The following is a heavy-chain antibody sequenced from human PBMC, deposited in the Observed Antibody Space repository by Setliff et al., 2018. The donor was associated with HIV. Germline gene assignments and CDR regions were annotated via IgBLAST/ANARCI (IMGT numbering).Heavy chain of an antibody. D-gene: IGHD3-22*01. CDR2: INTETGNP. V-gene: IGHV7-4-1*02. Sequence: ASVKVSCKASGYTLTTYGISWVRQAPGQGLEWMGWINTETGNPMYAQGFTGRFVFSLDTSVSTAYLQISSLKAEDIAVYYCARDGYYYDSSAYYHPVWGQGTLVTVSS. CDR3: ARDGYYYDSSAYYHPV. J-gene: IGHJ4*02. CDR1: GYTLTTYG.